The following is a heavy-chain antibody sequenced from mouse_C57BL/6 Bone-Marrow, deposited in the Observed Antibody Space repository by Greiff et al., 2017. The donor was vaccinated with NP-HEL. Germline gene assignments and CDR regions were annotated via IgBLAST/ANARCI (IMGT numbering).Heavy chain of an antibody. CDR2: INPGNSDT. D-gene: IGHD1-1*01. J-gene: IGHJ3*01. CDR3: TRTVGMAY. CDR1: GYTFTNYW. Sequence: VQLQQSGPELARPGASVKMSCKTSGYTFTNYWMHWVKQRHGQGLEWIGAINPGNSDTSYNQKFKGKAKLTAVKSASTAYMELSSLTNVDSSVYYCTRTVGMAYWGQGTLVTVSA. V-gene: IGHV1-5*01.